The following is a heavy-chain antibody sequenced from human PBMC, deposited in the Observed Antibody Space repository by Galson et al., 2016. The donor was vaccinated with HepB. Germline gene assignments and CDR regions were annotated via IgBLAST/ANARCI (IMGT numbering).Heavy chain of an antibody. V-gene: IGHV3-43D*03. D-gene: IGHD6-6*01. CDR3: AKDKAARTLDWHFDL. CDR2: ISWDGGTT. CDR1: GFTFDDYA. Sequence: SLRLSCAASGFTFDDYAMHWVRQAPGKGLEWASLISWDGGTTYYADSVKGRFTISSNNSRNSLYLQMNSLRAEDTALYYCAKDKAARTLDWHFDLWGRGTLVTVSS. J-gene: IGHJ2*01.